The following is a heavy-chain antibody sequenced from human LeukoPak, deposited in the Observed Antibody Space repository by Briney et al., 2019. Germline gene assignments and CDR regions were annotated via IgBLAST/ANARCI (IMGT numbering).Heavy chain of an antibody. V-gene: IGHV4-61*02. CDR2: IYTSGST. CDR1: GGSISSGSYY. CDR3: ARDSGYDFWSGPLVGYYYYMDV. J-gene: IGHJ6*03. Sequence: PSETLSLTCTVSGGSISSGSYYWSWIRQPAGKGLEWIGRIYTSGSTNYNPSLKSRVTISVDTSKNQFSLKLSSVTAADTAVYYCARDSGYDFWSGPLVGYYYYMDVWGKGTTVTVSS. D-gene: IGHD3-3*01.